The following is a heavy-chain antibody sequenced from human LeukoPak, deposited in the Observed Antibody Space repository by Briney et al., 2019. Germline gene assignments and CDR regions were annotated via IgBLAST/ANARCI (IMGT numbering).Heavy chain of an antibody. V-gene: IGHV4-61*02. CDR3: ARRVLLWFGGLAPFDI. Sequence: PSETLSLTCTVSGGSISSGSYYWSWIRQPAGKGLEWIGRIYTSGSTNYNPSLKSRVTISVDTSKNQFSLKLSSVTAADTAVYYCARRVLLWFGGLAPFDIWGQGTMVTVSS. J-gene: IGHJ3*02. CDR1: GGSISSGSYY. CDR2: IYTSGST. D-gene: IGHD3-10*01.